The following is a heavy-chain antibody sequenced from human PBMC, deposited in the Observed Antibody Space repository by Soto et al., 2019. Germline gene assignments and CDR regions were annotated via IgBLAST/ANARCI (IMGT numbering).Heavy chain of an antibody. CDR2: INWNGGST. CDR1: GFTFGDYG. Sequence: PGGSLRLSCAASGFTFGDYGMSWVRQAPGKGLEWVSGINWNGGSTGYADSVKGRFTISRDNAKNSLYLQMNSLRAEDTALYYCASSYYDFWSGFQYAFDIWGQGTMVTVSS. D-gene: IGHD3-3*01. J-gene: IGHJ3*02. V-gene: IGHV3-20*04. CDR3: ASSYYDFWSGFQYAFDI.